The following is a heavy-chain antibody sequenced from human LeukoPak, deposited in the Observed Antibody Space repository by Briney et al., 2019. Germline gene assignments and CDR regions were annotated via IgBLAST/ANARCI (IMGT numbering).Heavy chain of an antibody. CDR1: GYTLTELS. CDR3: ANPGIVPHALDI. J-gene: IGHJ3*02. Sequence: ASVKVSCKVSGYTLTELSMHWVRQAPGKGLEWMGGFDPEDGETIYAQKFQGRVTMTEDTSTDTAYMELSSLRSEDTAVYYCANPGIVPHALDIWGQGTMVTVSS. CDR2: FDPEDGET. D-gene: IGHD2/OR15-2a*01. V-gene: IGHV1-24*01.